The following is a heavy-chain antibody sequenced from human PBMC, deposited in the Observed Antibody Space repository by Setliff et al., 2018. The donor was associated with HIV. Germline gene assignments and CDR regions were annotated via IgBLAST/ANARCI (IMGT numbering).Heavy chain of an antibody. D-gene: IGHD3-9*01. CDR1: TFSNYA. CDR2: ISGSGRAS. J-gene: IGHJ4*02. Sequence: TFSNYAMSWVRQAPGKGLEWVSGISGSGRASHYADSVEGRFTISRDNSKNTLYLQMNSLRAEDTALYYCAKDNDWLPVVAYFDSWGQGTLVTVSS. V-gene: IGHV3-23*01. CDR3: AKDNDWLPVVAYFDS.